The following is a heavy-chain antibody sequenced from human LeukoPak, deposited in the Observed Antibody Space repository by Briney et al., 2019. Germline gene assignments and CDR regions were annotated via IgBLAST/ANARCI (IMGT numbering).Heavy chain of an antibody. CDR3: AKGSASWSTSPLDY. CDR2: ISAGGGTT. CDR1: GFTFTSYA. V-gene: IGHV3-23*01. J-gene: IGHJ4*02. Sequence: PGGSLRLSCAASGFTFTSYAMSWVRQAPGKGLGWVSSISAGGGTTYYADSAKGRFTISRDNSKNALSLQMNSLRAEDTAVYYCAKGSASWSTSPLDYWGQGTLVTVSS. D-gene: IGHD1-1*01.